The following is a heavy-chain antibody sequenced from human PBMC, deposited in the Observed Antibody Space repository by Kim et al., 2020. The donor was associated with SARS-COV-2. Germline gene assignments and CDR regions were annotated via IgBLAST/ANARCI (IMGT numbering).Heavy chain of an antibody. CDR3: ARGETVLAY. V-gene: IGHV4-4*07. Sequence: SETLSLTCTVSDGPISSYYWSWVRQAAEKGLEWIGRIYSSGTTNYNPSLKSQVTMSVDTSKNQFSLKLRSVSAADTAVYYCARGETVLAYWGQGTLVTVS. J-gene: IGHJ4*02. CDR1: DGPISSYY. D-gene: IGHD4-17*01. CDR2: IYSSGTT.